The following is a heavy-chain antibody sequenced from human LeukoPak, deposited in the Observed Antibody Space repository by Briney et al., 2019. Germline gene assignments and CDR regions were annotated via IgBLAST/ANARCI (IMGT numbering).Heavy chain of an antibody. CDR3: ARVASGNYGEYDY. V-gene: IGHV3-72*01. Sequence: GGSLRLSCAASGFTLSVHYMDWVRQAPGKGLEWVGRIRNKANSYSTEYAASVKGRFIISSDDSGNSLYLQMNSLKTEDTAVYYCARVASGNYGEYDYWGQGTLATVSS. D-gene: IGHD4/OR15-4a*01. J-gene: IGHJ4*02. CDR1: GFTLSVHY. CDR2: IRNKANSYST.